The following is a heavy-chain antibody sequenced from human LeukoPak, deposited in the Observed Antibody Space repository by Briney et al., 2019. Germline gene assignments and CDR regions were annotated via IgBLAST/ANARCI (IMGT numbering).Heavy chain of an antibody. CDR1: GGSINSYY. J-gene: IGHJ3*02. V-gene: IGHV4-4*07. D-gene: IGHD1-26*01. Sequence: SETLSLTCTVSGGSINSYYWYWVRQPAGKGLEWIGRIYTSGTTKYNPSLKSRLAMSVDTSKNQFSLKLGSVTAADTAVYYCARDLASSVGTFDIWGQGTMATVSS. CDR2: IYTSGTT. CDR3: ARDLASSVGTFDI.